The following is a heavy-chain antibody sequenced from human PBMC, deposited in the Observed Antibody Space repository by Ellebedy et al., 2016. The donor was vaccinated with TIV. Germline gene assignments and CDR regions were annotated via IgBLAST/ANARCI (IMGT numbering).Heavy chain of an antibody. Sequence: MPSETLSLTCTVSGGTISSGGYYWGWIRTHPGKGLEWIGYLYYRGSTYYHPSLKSRVTISVDTSKNQFSLKLSSVTAADTAVYYCARVPPTGYGSGRDPRYGIDLYFYLWGRGTLVTVSS. D-gene: IGHD3-10*01. V-gene: IGHV4-31*03. CDR3: ARVPPTGYGSGRDPRYGIDLYFYL. CDR1: GGTISSGGYY. J-gene: IGHJ2*01. CDR2: LYYRGST.